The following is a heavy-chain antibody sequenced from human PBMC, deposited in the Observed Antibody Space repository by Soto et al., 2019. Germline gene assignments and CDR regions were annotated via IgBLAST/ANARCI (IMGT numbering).Heavy chain of an antibody. V-gene: IGHV4-59*01. D-gene: IGHD2-2*01. CDR1: GGSISSYY. CDR2: IYYSGST. Sequence: SETLSLTCIVSGGSISSYYWSWIRQPPGKGLEWIGYIYYSGSTNYNPSLKSRVTISVDTSKNQFSLKLSSVTAADTAVYYCGKGPRTNEISWAQETLVTVSS. J-gene: IGHJ5*02. CDR3: GKGPRTNEIS.